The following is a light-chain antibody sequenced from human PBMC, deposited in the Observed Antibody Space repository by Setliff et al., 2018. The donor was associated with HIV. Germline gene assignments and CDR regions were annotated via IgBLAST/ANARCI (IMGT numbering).Light chain of an antibody. V-gene: IGLV2-23*02. Sequence: QSALAQPASVSGSPGQSITISCTGTSSDVGSYNLVSWYQQHPGKAPQLIIYEVSKRPSGVSNRFSGSKSGNTASLTISGLQAEDEADYYCCSYAGSSTYVFGTGTRSPS. CDR1: SSDVGSYNL. CDR3: CSYAGSSTYV. J-gene: IGLJ1*01. CDR2: EVS.